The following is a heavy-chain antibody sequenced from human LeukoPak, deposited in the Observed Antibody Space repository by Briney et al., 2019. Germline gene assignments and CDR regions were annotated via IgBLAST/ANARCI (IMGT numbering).Heavy chain of an antibody. CDR2: IYYSGST. D-gene: IGHD6-6*01. Sequence: SETLSLTCTVSGGSISSSSYYRGLIRQPPGEGLEWIGSIYYSGSTYYNPSLKSRVTISVDTSKNQFSLKLSSVTAADTAVYYCARVRLGSSPDGFDYWGQGTLVTVSS. CDR1: GGSISSSSYY. CDR3: ARVRLGSSPDGFDY. J-gene: IGHJ4*02. V-gene: IGHV4-39*07.